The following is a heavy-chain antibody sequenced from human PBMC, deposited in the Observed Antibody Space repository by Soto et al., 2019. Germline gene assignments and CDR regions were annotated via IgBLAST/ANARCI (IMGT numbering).Heavy chain of an antibody. D-gene: IGHD5-18*01. Sequence: TGGSLRLSCAASGFTFSSYWMHWVRQAPGKGLVWVSRINSDGSSTSYADSVKGRFTISRDNAKNTLYLQMNSLRAEDTAVYYCARVTELWALYYYGMDVWGQGTTVTVSS. J-gene: IGHJ6*02. CDR3: ARVTELWALYYYGMDV. CDR2: INSDGSST. V-gene: IGHV3-74*01. CDR1: GFTFSSYW.